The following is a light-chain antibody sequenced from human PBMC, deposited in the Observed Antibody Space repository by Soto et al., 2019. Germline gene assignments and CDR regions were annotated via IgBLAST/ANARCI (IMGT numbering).Light chain of an antibody. CDR3: ASYTRSSTLVV. CDR2: EVS. CDR1: TSAIGVYNY. V-gene: IGLV2-14*01. J-gene: IGLJ2*01. Sequence: QSVLTQPASVSGSPGQSITISCTGTTSAIGVYNYVSWYQQLPGKAPKLMIYEVSKRHSGISNRFSGSKSGNTASLTISGLQAEDEADYYCASYTRSSTLVVFGGGTKVTVL.